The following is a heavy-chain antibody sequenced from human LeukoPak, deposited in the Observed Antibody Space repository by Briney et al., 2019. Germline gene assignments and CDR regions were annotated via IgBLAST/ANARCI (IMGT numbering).Heavy chain of an antibody. D-gene: IGHD6-6*01. J-gene: IGHJ3*02. V-gene: IGHV4-4*07. Sequence: PSETLSLTCTVSGDSISNYYWSWIRQPAGKGLEWIGRIYSSGSTNYNPSLKSRVTISVDTSKNQFSLKLSSVTAADTAVYYCARDSRSSGPYDAFDIWGRGTMVTVSS. CDR3: ARDSRSSGPYDAFDI. CDR2: IYSSGST. CDR1: GDSISNYY.